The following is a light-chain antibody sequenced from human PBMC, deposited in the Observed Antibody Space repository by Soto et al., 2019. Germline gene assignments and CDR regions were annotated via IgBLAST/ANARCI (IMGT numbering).Light chain of an antibody. Sequence: EIVLTQSPGTLSLSPGATATLSCRASQSVSRNYLAWFQQKPGQAPRLFIHGASSRAAGPPDRFSGSGSGTDFTLTISRLEPEDFAVYYCHHYGDSPIYTFGPGTKVDFK. J-gene: IGKJ3*01. CDR2: GAS. CDR1: QSVSRNY. V-gene: IGKV3-20*01. CDR3: HHYGDSPIYT.